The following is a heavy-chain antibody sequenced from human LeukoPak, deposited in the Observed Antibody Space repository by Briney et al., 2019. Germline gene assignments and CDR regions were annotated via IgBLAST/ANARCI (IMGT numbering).Heavy chain of an antibody. CDR1: DGSMSPYY. V-gene: IGHV4-59*01. Sequence: SETLSLTCTVSDGSMSPYYWSWIRQSPGRGLEWIAYIFYNGNTKYNPSLRSRVTISIDTSRNQFSLNLNSVTAADTAVYYCARGGYYCLDVWGKGITVTVSS. CDR2: IFYNGNT. J-gene: IGHJ6*03. CDR3: ARGGYYCLDV.